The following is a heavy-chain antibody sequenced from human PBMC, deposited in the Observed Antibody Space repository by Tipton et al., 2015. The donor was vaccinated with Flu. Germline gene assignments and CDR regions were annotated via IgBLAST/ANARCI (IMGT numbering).Heavy chain of an antibody. Sequence: SLRLSCTASGFTFGDYAMSWVRQASGKGLEWVGFIRSKAYGGTTEYAASVKGRFTISRDDSKSIAYLQMNSLKTEDTAVYYCTRESVDTDYYYYGMDVWGQGTTVTVSS. CDR3: TRESVDTDYYYYGMDV. V-gene: IGHV3-49*04. CDR1: GFTFGDYA. J-gene: IGHJ6*02. CDR2: IRSKAYGGTT. D-gene: IGHD5-18*01.